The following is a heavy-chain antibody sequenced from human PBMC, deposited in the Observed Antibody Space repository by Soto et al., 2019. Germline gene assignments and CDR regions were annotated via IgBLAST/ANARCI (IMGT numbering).Heavy chain of an antibody. CDR1: GYTFTGSY. CDR2: INPNSGGT. V-gene: IGHV1-2*04. Sequence: GASVKVSCKASGYTFTGSYIHWVRQAPGQVFEWMGWINPNSGGTNYAQKFQGWVTMTRDTSISTAYMELSRLRSGDTAVYYCARGADGYSYGPYYFDYWGQGTLVTVSS. J-gene: IGHJ4*02. CDR3: ARGADGYSYGPYYFDY. D-gene: IGHD5-18*01.